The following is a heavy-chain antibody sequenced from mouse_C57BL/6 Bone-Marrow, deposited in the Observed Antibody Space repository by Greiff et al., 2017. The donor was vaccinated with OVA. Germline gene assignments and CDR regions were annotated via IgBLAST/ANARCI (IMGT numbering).Heavy chain of an antibody. CDR1: GYTFTSYG. CDR2: IYPRSGNT. J-gene: IGHJ2*01. V-gene: IGHV1-81*01. Sequence: VKLQESGAELARPGASVKLSCKASGYTFTSYGISWVKQRTGQGLEWIGEIYPRSGNTYYNEKFKGKATLTADKSSSTAYMELRSLTSEDSAVYFCARGDYGSSYDYWGQGTTLTVSS. CDR3: ARGDYGSSYDY. D-gene: IGHD1-1*01.